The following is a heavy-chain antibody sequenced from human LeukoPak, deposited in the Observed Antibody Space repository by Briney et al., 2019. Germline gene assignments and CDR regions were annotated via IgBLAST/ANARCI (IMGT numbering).Heavy chain of an antibody. J-gene: IGHJ4*02. D-gene: IGHD6-19*01. Sequence: GGSLRLSCAASGXTFSSFWMSWVRQAPGKGLEWVANINQDGSNKYYVDSLKGRFTISRDNAKNSLFLQMNRLRAEDTAVYYCVRDIAVAANHDSWGQGTLVTVSS. CDR1: GXTFSSFW. V-gene: IGHV3-7*05. CDR2: INQDGSNK. CDR3: VRDIAVAANHDS.